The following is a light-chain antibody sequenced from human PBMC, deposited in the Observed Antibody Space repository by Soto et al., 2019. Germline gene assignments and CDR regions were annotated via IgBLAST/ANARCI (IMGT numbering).Light chain of an antibody. CDR2: EVS. Sequence: QSVLTQPASVSGSPGQSITISCTGTSSDVGGYNYVSWYQQHPGKAPKLMIYEVSNRPSGVSNRFSGSKSGNTASLTISGLQAEDEADYYCSSYTSSSTVVFGGGTKVNVL. V-gene: IGLV2-14*01. CDR3: SSYTSSSTVV. CDR1: SSDVGGYNY. J-gene: IGLJ2*01.